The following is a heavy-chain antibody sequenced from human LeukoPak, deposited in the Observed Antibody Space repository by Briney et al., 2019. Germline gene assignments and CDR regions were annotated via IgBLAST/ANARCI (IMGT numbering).Heavy chain of an antibody. Sequence: GGSLRLSCAASGFTFDSYTIHWVRQAPGKGLEWVSVIYSGGSTYYADSVKGRFTISRDNSKNTLYLQMNSLRAEDTAVYYCAREALASYYFDYWGQGTLVTVSS. CDR1: GFTFDSYT. CDR3: AREALASYYFDY. D-gene: IGHD6-6*01. CDR2: IYSGGST. V-gene: IGHV3-66*01. J-gene: IGHJ4*02.